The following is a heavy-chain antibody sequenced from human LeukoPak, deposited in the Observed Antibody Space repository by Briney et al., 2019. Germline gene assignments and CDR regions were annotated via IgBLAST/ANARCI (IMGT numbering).Heavy chain of an antibody. CDR3: ARDPVVDASMITAFDY. D-gene: IGHD5-18*01. J-gene: IGHJ4*02. CDR1: GFTFSSYG. Sequence: GGSLRLSCAASGFTFSSYGMHWFRQAPGKGLEWVAVIWSDGNTKYYADSVKGRFTLSRDNSKNTLHLQMNSLRAEDTAVYYCARDPVVDASMITAFDYWGLGTLVTVSS. CDR2: IWSDGNTK. V-gene: IGHV3-33*01.